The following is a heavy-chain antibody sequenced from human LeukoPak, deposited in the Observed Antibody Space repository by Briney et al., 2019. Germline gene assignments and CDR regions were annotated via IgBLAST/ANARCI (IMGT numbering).Heavy chain of an antibody. D-gene: IGHD6-13*01. Sequence: GASVKVSCKASGYTFTIYYMHWVRQAPGQGLEWMGIINPSGGSTSYAQKFQGRVTMTRDTSTSTVYMELSSLRSEDTAVYYCATTTSRAGYYYYYGMDVWGQGTTVTVSS. V-gene: IGHV1-46*01. J-gene: IGHJ6*02. CDR1: GYTFTIYY. CDR3: ATTTSRAGYYYYYGMDV. CDR2: INPSGGST.